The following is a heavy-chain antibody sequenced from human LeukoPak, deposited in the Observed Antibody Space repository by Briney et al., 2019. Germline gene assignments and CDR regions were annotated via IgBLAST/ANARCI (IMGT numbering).Heavy chain of an antibody. CDR3: ARRYCIGGNCRYYIDY. Sequence: GESLKIPCKGSGYSFTNYWIGWVRQMPGKGLEWMGIIYPGDSDTRYSPSFQGQVTISADKSINTAYLQWSSLKASDTAMYYCARRYCIGGNCRYYIDYWGQGTLVTVSS. D-gene: IGHD2-15*01. V-gene: IGHV5-51*01. CDR2: IYPGDSDT. J-gene: IGHJ4*02. CDR1: GYSFTNYW.